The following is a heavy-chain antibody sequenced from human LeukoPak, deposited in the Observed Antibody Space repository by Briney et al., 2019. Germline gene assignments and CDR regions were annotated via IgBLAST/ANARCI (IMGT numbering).Heavy chain of an antibody. V-gene: IGHV3-23*01. CDR1: GFTFSSYA. D-gene: IGHD5-18*01. CDR2: ISGSGGST. Sequence: GGSLRLSCAASGFTFSSYAMSWVRQAPGKGLEWVSAISGSGGSTYYADSVKGRFTISRDNSKNMLCLQMNSLRAEDTAVYYCAKDRRYSYDPSYYGMDVWGQGTTVTVSS. CDR3: AKDRRYSYDPSYYGMDV. J-gene: IGHJ6*02.